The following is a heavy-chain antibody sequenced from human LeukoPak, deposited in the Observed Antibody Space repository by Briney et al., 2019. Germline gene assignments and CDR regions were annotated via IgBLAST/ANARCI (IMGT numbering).Heavy chain of an antibody. CDR1: GFTFSSYA. Sequence: GGSLRLSCAASGFTFSSYAMSWVRQAPGKGLEWGSAISGSGGSTYYADSGKGRFTISRDNSKNTLYLQMNSLRAEDTAVYYCAAAGTGNWFDPWGQGTLVTVSS. CDR2: ISGSGGST. V-gene: IGHV3-23*01. J-gene: IGHJ5*02. D-gene: IGHD6-13*01. CDR3: AAAGTGNWFDP.